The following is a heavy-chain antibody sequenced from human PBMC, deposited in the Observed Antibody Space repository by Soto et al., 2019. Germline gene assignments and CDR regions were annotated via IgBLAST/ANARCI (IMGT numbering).Heavy chain of an antibody. D-gene: IGHD1-1*01. CDR3: VRDGTKTLRDWFDP. J-gene: IGHJ5*02. CDR1: GASISGFY. V-gene: IGHV4-4*07. Sequence: SEILSLTCTVSGASISGFYWSWIRKSAGKGLEWIGRIYATGTTDYNPSLKSRVMMSVDTSKKQFSLKLRSVTAADTAVYYCVRDGTKTLRDWFDPWGQGISVTVSS. CDR2: IYATGTT.